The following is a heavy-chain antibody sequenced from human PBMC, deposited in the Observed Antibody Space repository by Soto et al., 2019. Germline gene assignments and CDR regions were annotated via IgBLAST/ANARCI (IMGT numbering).Heavy chain of an antibody. D-gene: IGHD2-21*02. J-gene: IGHJ5*02. V-gene: IGHV3-64D*06. CDR3: VKGAVVVTALYWFDP. Sequence: GGSLRLSCSASGFTFSSYAMHWVRQAPGKGLEYASAISSNGGSTYYADSVKGRFTISRDNSKNTLYLQMSSLRAEDTAVYYCVKGAVVVTALYWFDPWGQGTLVTVSS. CDR2: ISSNGGST. CDR1: GFTFSSYA.